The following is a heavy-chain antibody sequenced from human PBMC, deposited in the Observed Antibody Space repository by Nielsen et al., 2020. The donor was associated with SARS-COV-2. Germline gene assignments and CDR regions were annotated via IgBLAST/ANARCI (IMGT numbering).Heavy chain of an antibody. D-gene: IGHD5-24*01. CDR2: IFYRGNT. CDR1: GASRRSYY. J-gene: IGHJ4*02. Sequence: SETLSLTCTVSGASRRSYYWCWIRQPPGKGLEWIGFIFYRGNTNYKPSLKSRVTISVDTTKNQFSLKVNSVTAADTAVYYCVGIDMATISVDYWGRGTLVTVSS. CDR3: VGIDMATISVDY. V-gene: IGHV4-59*01.